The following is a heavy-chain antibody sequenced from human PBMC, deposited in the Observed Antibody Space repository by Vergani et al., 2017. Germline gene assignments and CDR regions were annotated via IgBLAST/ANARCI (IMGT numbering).Heavy chain of an antibody. CDR3: ARVDSSGWYDAFDI. CDR2: IYYSGST. V-gene: IGHV4-31*03. D-gene: IGHD6-19*01. J-gene: IGHJ3*02. CDR1: GGSISSGGYY. Sequence: QVQLQESGPGLVKPSQTLSLTCTVSGGSISSGGYYWSWIRQHPGKGLEWIGYIYYSGSTHYNPSLKSRVTISVDTSKNQFSLKLSSVTAADTAVYYCARVDSSGWYDAFDIWGQGTMVTVSS.